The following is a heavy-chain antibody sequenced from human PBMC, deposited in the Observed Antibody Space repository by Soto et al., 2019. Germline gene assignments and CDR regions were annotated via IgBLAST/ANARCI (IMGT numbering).Heavy chain of an antibody. J-gene: IGHJ4*02. D-gene: IGHD6-19*01. CDR1: GFTFSSYS. CDR2: ISSSSSYI. Sequence: EVQLVESGGGLVKPGGSLRLSCAASGFTFSSYSMNWVRQAPGKGLEWVSCISSSSSYIYYADSVKGRFTISRDNAKNPLHLQMNGLRAEDTAVYYWARASPAAGTGYWGQGTLVTVSS. V-gene: IGHV3-21*01. CDR3: ARASPAAGTGY.